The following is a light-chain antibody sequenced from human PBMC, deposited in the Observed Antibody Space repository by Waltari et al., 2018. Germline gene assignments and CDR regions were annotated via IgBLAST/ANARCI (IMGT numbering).Light chain of an antibody. Sequence: QCALTQPPSASRSPGHSLTIPCTGTSSDVGWYNSVSWYQQHPGKAPKLMIYEVTKRPSGVSDRFSGSKSGYTASLIISGLQAEDEADYLCTSYADTNNWVFGGGTKLTVL. CDR2: EVT. V-gene: IGLV2-8*01. CDR3: TSYADTNNWV. CDR1: SSDVGWYNS. J-gene: IGLJ3*02.